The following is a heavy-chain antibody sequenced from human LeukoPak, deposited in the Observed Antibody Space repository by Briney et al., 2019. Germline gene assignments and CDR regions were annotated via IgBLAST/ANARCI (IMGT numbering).Heavy chain of an antibody. J-gene: IGHJ4*02. D-gene: IGHD6-19*01. CDR3: AKDLKGSGWYYFDY. V-gene: IGHV3-23*01. CDR1: GFTFSSYA. Sequence: PGGSLRLSCAASGFTFSSYAMSWVRQAPGKGLEWVSAISGSGGSTYYADSVKGRFTISRDNSKNTLYVQMNSLRAEDTAVYYCAKDLKGSGWYYFDYWGQGTLVTVSS. CDR2: ISGSGGST.